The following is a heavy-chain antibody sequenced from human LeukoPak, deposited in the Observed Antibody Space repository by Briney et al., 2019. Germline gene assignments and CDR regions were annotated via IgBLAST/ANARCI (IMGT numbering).Heavy chain of an antibody. J-gene: IGHJ4*02. V-gene: IGHV3-7*03. CDR1: GFTFSSYW. CDR3: AKGAVVPAAIGIDFDY. CDR2: IKQDGSEK. D-gene: IGHD2-2*01. Sequence: GGSLRLSCAASGFTFSSYWMSWVRQAPGKGLEWVANIKQDGSEKYYVDSVKGRFTISRDNAKNSLYLQMNSLRAEDTAVYYCAKGAVVPAAIGIDFDYWGQGTLVTVSS.